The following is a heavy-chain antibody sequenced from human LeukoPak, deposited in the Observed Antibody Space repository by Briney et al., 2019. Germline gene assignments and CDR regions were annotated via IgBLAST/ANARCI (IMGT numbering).Heavy chain of an antibody. D-gene: IGHD2-2*01. Sequence: ASVKVSCKASGYTFTSYDINWVRQATGQGLEWMGWMNPNSGNTGYAQKFQGRVTMTRNTSISTAYMGLNSLRSEDTAVYYCARGRRGCSSTSCTYYFDYWGQGTLVTVSS. J-gene: IGHJ4*02. CDR2: MNPNSGNT. CDR1: GYTFTSYD. CDR3: ARGRRGCSSTSCTYYFDY. V-gene: IGHV1-8*01.